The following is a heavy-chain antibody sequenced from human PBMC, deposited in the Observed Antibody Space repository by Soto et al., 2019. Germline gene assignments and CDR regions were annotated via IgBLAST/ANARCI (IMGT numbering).Heavy chain of an antibody. V-gene: IGHV4-30-4*01. CDR1: GGSISSGDYY. D-gene: IGHD3-10*01. CDR3: ARGPNRIWFGESRSWFDP. Sequence: SETLALTCTVSGGSISSGDYYWSWIRQPPGKGLEWIGYIYYSGSTYYNPSLKSRVTISVDTSKNQFSLKLSSVTAADTAVYYCARGPNRIWFGESRSWFDPWGQGTLVTVSS. CDR2: IYYSGST. J-gene: IGHJ5*02.